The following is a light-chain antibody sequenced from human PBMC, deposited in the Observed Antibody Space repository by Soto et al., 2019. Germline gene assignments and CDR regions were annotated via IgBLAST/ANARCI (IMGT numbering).Light chain of an antibody. Sequence: EIVMTQSPATLSVSPGERATLSCRASQSVSSNLAWYQQKPGQAPRLLIYGASTRATGIPARFSGSGSATEFTLTLSSLQSEDVAVYYCQQYNNWPPMAFGQGTKVEIK. CDR3: QQYNNWPPMA. V-gene: IGKV3-15*01. CDR2: GAS. CDR1: QSVSSN. J-gene: IGKJ1*01.